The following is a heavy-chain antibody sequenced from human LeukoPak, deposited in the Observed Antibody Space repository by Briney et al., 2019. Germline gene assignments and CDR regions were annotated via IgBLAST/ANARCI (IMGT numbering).Heavy chain of an antibody. D-gene: IGHD1-26*01. CDR3: AKARWEPNFDY. CDR1: GFTFDDYA. J-gene: IGHJ4*02. V-gene: IGHV3-43*02. Sequence: PGVSLRLSCAASGFTFDDYAMHWVRQGPGKSLEWVSLINENGDIAYYGDSVRGRFTVSRDNAKNSLYLQMNSLTTEDTALYYCAKARWEPNFDYWGQGTLVTVSS. CDR2: INENGDIA.